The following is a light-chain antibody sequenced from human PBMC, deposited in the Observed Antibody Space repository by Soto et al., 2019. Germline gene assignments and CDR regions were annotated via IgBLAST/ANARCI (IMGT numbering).Light chain of an antibody. Sequence: DIQLTQSPSFLSASVGDRVTITRRASQGISSFLAWYQQKPGKAPELLIFAASTLQNGVPSRFSGSGSGTEFTLTISSLQPEDFATYYCLHLNSYSPDTFGPGTKVDVK. CDR2: AAS. V-gene: IGKV1-9*01. CDR1: QGISSF. CDR3: LHLNSYSPDT. J-gene: IGKJ3*01.